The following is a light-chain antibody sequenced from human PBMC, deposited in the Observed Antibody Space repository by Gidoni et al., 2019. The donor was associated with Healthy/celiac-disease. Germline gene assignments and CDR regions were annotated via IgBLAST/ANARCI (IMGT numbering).Light chain of an antibody. CDR3: QQYGSSPPLT. CDR1: QSVSSSY. Sequence: EIVLTQSPGTLSLSPGERATLSCRARQSVSSSYLAWDQQKPGQAPRLLIYGASSRATGIPDRFSGSGSGTDFTLTISRREPEDFAVYYCQQYGSSPPLTFGGXTKVEIK. CDR2: GAS. V-gene: IGKV3-20*01. J-gene: IGKJ4*01.